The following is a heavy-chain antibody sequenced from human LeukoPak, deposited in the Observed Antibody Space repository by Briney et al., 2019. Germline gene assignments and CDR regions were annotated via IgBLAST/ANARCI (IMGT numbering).Heavy chain of an antibody. V-gene: IGHV3-53*01. Sequence: GGSLRLSCAASGFTVSSNYMNWVRQAPGKGLEWVSVIYSGGSTYYADSVKGRFTISRDNSKNTLYLQMNSLRAEDTAVYYCARGYCTSGTCYSGDYWGRGTLVTVSS. CDR1: GFTVSSNY. D-gene: IGHD2-15*01. CDR2: IYSGGST. J-gene: IGHJ4*02. CDR3: ARGYCTSGTCYSGDY.